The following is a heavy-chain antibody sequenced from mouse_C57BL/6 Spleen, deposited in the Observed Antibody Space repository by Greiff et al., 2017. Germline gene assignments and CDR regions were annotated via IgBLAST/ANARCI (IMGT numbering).Heavy chain of an antibody. CDR2: INPSSGYT. V-gene: IGHV1-7*01. Sequence: VKLQQSGAELAKPGASVKLSCKASGYTFTSYWMHWVKQRPGQGLEWIGYINPSSGYTKYNQKFKDKATLTADKSSRTAYMQLSSLTYEDSAVYYCARGGNYAMDYWGQGTSVTVSS. CDR1: GYTFTSYW. CDR3: ARGGNYAMDY. J-gene: IGHJ4*01.